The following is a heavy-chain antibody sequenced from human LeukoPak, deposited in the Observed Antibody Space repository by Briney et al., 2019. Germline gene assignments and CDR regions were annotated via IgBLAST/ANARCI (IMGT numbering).Heavy chain of an antibody. CDR2: IYYSGNT. CDR1: GDSITSGSYY. Sequence: SETLSLTCTVSGDSITSGSYYWGWIRQPPGRGLEWIGSIYYSGNTYYNPSLKSRVTISVDTSKNQFSLKLTSVTAADTAVYYCARDGTLSSGDAFDIWGQGTMVTVSS. J-gene: IGHJ3*02. D-gene: IGHD3-22*01. V-gene: IGHV4-39*07. CDR3: ARDGTLSSGDAFDI.